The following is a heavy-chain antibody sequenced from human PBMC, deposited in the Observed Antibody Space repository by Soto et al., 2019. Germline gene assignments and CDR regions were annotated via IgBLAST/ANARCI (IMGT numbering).Heavy chain of an antibody. D-gene: IGHD1-26*01. J-gene: IGHJ4*02. V-gene: IGHV3-23*01. CDR3: ATFEGATDSLAFFDY. Sequence: PGGSRRLSGAASGFTFSSYAMSWVRQAPGKGLEWVSAISGSGGSTYYADSVKGRFTISRDNSKNTLYLQMNSLSAEHTAVSYCATFEGATDSLAFFDYWGQGTLVTVSS. CDR1: GFTFSSYA. CDR2: ISGSGGST.